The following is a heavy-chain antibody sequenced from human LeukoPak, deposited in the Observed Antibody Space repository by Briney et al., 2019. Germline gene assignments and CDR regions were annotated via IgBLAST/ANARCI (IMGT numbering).Heavy chain of an antibody. CDR1: GFIFSNYE. J-gene: IGHJ4*02. D-gene: IGHD1-26*01. CDR2: ISSTGSDI. CDR3: ARDLPTGTYRAYFDK. Sequence: PGGSLRLSCAGSGFIFSNYEMNWVRQAPGKGLEWVSFISSTGSDIYYTDSVKGRFTISRDNAENSLYLQMNSLRAEDTAVYYCARDLPTGTYRAYFDKWGQGTLVTVSS. V-gene: IGHV3-48*03.